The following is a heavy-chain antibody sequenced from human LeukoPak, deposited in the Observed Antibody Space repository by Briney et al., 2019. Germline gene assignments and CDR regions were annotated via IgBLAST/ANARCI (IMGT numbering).Heavy chain of an antibody. CDR3: ARHWVTTVDPAYSFDV. Sequence: PSETLSLTCTVSGGSISSSSYYWGWIRQPPGKGLEWIGYIYYSGSTNTNYNPSLKSRVTISVDTSKSQFSLNLSSVTAADTAVYYCARHWVTTVDPAYSFDVWGQGTMVTVSS. CDR2: IYYSGSTNT. V-gene: IGHV4-61*05. D-gene: IGHD4-11*01. J-gene: IGHJ3*01. CDR1: GGSISSSSYY.